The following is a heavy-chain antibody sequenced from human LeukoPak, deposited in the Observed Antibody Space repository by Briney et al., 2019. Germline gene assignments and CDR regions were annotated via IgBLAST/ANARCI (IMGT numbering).Heavy chain of an antibody. CDR1: GFTFSSYA. CDR2: ISGSGGST. D-gene: IGHD3-3*01. CDR3: ARDSPPYYDFWSGYNYGMDV. J-gene: IGHJ6*02. Sequence: GGSLRLSCVASGFTFSSYAMSWVRQAPGKGLEWVSAISGSGGSTYYADSVKGRFTISRDNSKNTLYLQMNSLRAEDTAVYYCARDSPPYYDFWSGYNYGMDVWGQGTTVTVSS. V-gene: IGHV3-23*01.